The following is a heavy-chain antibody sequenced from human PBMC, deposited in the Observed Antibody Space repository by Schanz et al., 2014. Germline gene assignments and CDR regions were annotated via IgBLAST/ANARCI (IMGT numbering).Heavy chain of an antibody. V-gene: IGHV3-33*01. CDR1: GFAFNNYD. Sequence: VQLVESGGGLVQPGRSLRLSCAASGFAFNNYDIHWVRQAPGKGLEWVAFIRYDGNNNYYADSVKGRMTVSRDTSKNALFIQMNSLGAEDTAVYYCASPPISVAGRLAGYWGQGILVAVSS. CDR2: IRYDGNNN. J-gene: IGHJ4*02. D-gene: IGHD6-19*01. CDR3: ASPPISVAGRLAGY.